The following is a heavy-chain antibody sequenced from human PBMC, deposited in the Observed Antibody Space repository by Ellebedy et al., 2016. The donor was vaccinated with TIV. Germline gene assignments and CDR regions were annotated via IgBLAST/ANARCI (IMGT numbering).Heavy chain of an antibody. Sequence: GESLKISCTASAFTFSAYGMHWVRQAPGKGLEWVAVISHDGSKTYYADSVQGRFTISRDNSNNTLYLQMTSLRTEDTAVYYCARDLDKSSGWYGGAAYWGQGTLVTVSS. D-gene: IGHD6-19*01. CDR2: ISHDGSKT. CDR1: AFTFSAYG. J-gene: IGHJ4*02. CDR3: ARDLDKSSGWYGGAAY. V-gene: IGHV3-30*03.